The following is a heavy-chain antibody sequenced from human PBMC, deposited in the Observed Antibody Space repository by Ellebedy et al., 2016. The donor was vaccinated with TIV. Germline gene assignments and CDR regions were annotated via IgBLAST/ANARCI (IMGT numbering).Heavy chain of an antibody. J-gene: IGHJ4*02. CDR1: GFTFSSYG. CDR2: IWYDGSNK. CDR3: ARAGGYLDY. V-gene: IGHV3-33*01. D-gene: IGHD2-8*02. Sequence: PAGSLRLSCAASGFTFSSYGMHWVRQAPGKGLEWVAVIWYDGSNKYYADSVKGRFTISRDNAKNSLYLQMNSLRAEDTAVYYCARAGGYLDYWGQGTLVTVSS.